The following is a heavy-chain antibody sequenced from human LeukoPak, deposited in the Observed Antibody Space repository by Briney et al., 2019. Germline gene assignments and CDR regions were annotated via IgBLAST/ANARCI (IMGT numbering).Heavy chain of an antibody. V-gene: IGHV4-61*02. CDR3: ARDFSGSYLGAFDI. Sequence: PSQTLSLTCTVSGGSISSGSYYWGWIRQPAGKGLEWIGRIYTSGSTNYNPFLKSRVTISVDTSKNQFSLRLSSVNAADTAVYYCARDFSGSYLGAFDIWGQGTMVTVSS. CDR1: GGSISSGSYY. J-gene: IGHJ3*02. CDR2: IYTSGST. D-gene: IGHD1-26*01.